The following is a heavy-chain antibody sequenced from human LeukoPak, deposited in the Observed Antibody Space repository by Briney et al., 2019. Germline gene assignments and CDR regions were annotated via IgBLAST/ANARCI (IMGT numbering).Heavy chain of an antibody. Sequence: ASVKVSCKASGYSFTSNYIHWVRQAPGQGLEWMEMIYPRDGSTSYAQKFQGRVTVTRDTSTSTVHMELSGLRSEDTAVYYCARDQEAFDYWGQGTLVTVSS. V-gene: IGHV1-46*01. CDR3: ARDQEAFDY. J-gene: IGHJ4*02. CDR1: GYSFTSNY. CDR2: IYPRDGST.